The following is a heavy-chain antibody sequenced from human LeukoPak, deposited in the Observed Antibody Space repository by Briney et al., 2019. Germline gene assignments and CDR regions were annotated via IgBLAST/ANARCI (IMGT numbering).Heavy chain of an antibody. CDR2: IYLSGST. Sequence: PSETLSLTCTVSGGSISSYYWSWIRQPPGKGLEWIGYIYLSGSTNYNPSLKSRVTISVDTSKNQVSLKLSSVPAADTAVYYCARGREGGKTPFDYWGQGTLVTVSS. CDR3: ARGREGGKTPFDY. V-gene: IGHV4-59*01. D-gene: IGHD1-26*01. J-gene: IGHJ4*02. CDR1: GGSISSYY.